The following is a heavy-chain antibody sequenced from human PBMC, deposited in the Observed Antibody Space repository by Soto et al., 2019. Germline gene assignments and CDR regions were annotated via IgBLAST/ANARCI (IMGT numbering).Heavy chain of an antibody. J-gene: IGHJ6*02. V-gene: IGHV4-59*02. Sequence: SETLSLTCTVSGDSVTSDYWSWIRQPPGKRLEYIGFIYLGGSANYNPSLESRVTISPDKSKNQLSLRLTSVTAADTAVYYCTRGKWFPRGYGMDVWGRGTTVTVSS. CDR3: TRGKWFPRGYGMDV. CDR1: GDSVTSDY. CDR2: IYLGGSA. D-gene: IGHD3-22*01.